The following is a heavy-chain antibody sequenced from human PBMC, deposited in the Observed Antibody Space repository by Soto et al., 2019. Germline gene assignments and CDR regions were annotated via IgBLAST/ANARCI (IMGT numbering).Heavy chain of an antibody. CDR1: GGTFSSYA. CDR3: ARALGTDIVLVPAAHDAFDI. CDR2: IIPIFGTA. V-gene: IGHV1-69*12. J-gene: IGHJ3*02. D-gene: IGHD2-2*01. Sequence: QVQLVQSGAEVKKPGSSVKVSCKASGGTFSSYAISWVRQAPGQGLEWMGGIIPIFGTAKYAQKFQGRVTITADESTSTAYMELSSLRSEDTAVYYCARALGTDIVLVPAAHDAFDIWGQGTMVTVSS.